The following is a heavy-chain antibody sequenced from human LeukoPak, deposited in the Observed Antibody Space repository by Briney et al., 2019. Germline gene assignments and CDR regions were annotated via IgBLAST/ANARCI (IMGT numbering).Heavy chain of an antibody. V-gene: IGHV4-34*01. CDR1: GGSFSGYY. CDR3: ARTDDIVVVPAARYYYYGMDV. D-gene: IGHD2-2*01. CDR2: INHSGST. Sequence: SETLSLTCAVYGGSFSGYYWSWIRQPPGKGLEWIGEINHSGSTNYNPSLKSRVTISVDTSKNQFSLKLSPVTAADTAVYYCARTDDIVVVPAARYYYYGMDVWGQGTTVTVSS. J-gene: IGHJ6*02.